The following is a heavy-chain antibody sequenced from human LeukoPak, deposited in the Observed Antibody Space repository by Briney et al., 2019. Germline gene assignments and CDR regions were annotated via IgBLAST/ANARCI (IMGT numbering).Heavy chain of an antibody. CDR2: VSQSGNT. J-gene: IGHJ2*01. D-gene: IGHD3-10*01. CDR3: ARHLYYSASAFWYIDL. Sequence: PSETLPLTCTLSGDSISSSDHYWVWIRQSPGKGLEWIGSVSQSGNTYYKSSLKSRVTVSIDTSKNEFSLILTSVTAAGTAEYYCARHLYYSASAFWYIDLWGRGTLVIVSP. CDR1: GDSISSSDHY. V-gene: IGHV4-39*01.